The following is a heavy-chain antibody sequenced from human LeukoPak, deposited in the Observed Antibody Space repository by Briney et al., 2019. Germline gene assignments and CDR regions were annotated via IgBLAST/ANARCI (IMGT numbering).Heavy chain of an antibody. CDR2: INRDGSTT. V-gene: IGHV3-74*01. CDR3: ARDRGGGGGKSFDY. J-gene: IGHJ4*02. CDR1: GFTFSNYW. Sequence: GGSLRLSCAASGFTFSNYWVHWVRQAPGKGLVWVSRINRDGSTTNYADSVKGRFTVSRDNSKNTMYLQMNSLRAEDTAVYYCARDRGGGGGKSFDYWGQGTLVTVSS. D-gene: IGHD3-16*01.